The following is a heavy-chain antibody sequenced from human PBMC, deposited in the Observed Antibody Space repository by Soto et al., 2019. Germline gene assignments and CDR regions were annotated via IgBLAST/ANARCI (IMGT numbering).Heavy chain of an antibody. V-gene: IGHV3-11*01. J-gene: IGHJ6*02. CDR1: GSTSIKYY. CDR3: AIGYCISTRCMDMDV. Sequence: ESGGSLRLTCAGAGSTSIKYYMRWIRHALGKGLEWVSYISSSGSTIYYTDSVKGRFSISRDNAKNSLYLQMNSLRAEDTAVYYCAIGYCISTRCMDMDVWGQGTTVTVSS. D-gene: IGHD2-2*01. CDR2: ISSSGSTI.